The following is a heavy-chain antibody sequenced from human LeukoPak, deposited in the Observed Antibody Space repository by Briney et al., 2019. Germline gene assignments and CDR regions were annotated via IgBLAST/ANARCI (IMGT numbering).Heavy chain of an antibody. D-gene: IGHD6-19*01. J-gene: IGHJ4*02. Sequence: GGSLRLSCAASGFTFSSYAMSWVRQAPGKGLEWVSAISGSGGSTYYADSVKGRFTISRDNSKNTLYLQMNSLRAEATAVYYCAEPVKGYSSGSWGQGTLVTVSS. CDR2: ISGSGGST. CDR1: GFTFSSYA. CDR3: AEPVKGYSSGS. V-gene: IGHV3-23*01.